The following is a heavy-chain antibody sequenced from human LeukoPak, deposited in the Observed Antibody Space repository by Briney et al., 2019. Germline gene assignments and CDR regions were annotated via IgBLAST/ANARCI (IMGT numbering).Heavy chain of an antibody. J-gene: IGHJ4*02. D-gene: IGHD6-19*01. V-gene: IGHV4-39*07. CDR1: GGSISSSSYY. Sequence: SETLSLTCTVSGGSISSSSYYWGWIRQPPGKGLEWIGSIYYSRSTYYNPSLKSRVTISVDTSKNQFSLKLSSVTAADTAVYYCARVTSGWYTFDYWGQGTLVTVSS. CDR2: IYYSRST. CDR3: ARVTSGWYTFDY.